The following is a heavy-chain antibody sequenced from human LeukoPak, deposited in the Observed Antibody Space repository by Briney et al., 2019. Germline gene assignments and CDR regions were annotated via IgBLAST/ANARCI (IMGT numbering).Heavy chain of an antibody. CDR3: ARGDIVVVPAAHSRDY. V-gene: IGHV1-2*02. CDR1: GYTFTGYY. D-gene: IGHD2-2*01. J-gene: IGHJ4*02. CDR2: INPNSGST. Sequence: ASVKVSCKASGYTFTGYYMHWVRQAPGQGLEWMGWINPNSGSTSYAQKFQGRVTMTRDTSISTAYMELSRLRSDDTAVYYCARGDIVVVPAAHSRDYWGQGTLVTVSS.